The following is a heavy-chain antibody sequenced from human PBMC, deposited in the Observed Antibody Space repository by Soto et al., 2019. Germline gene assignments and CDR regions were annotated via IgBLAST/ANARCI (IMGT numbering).Heavy chain of an antibody. CDR2: ITVYNGNT. Sequence: ASVKVSCKASGYTFTSFGIGWVRQAPGQGLECMGWITVYNGNTNYAQKFQDRVTMTVDTSTNTAYMELRSLKSADTGVYYCARWLQLRPLDYWGQGTLVTV. D-gene: IGHD5-12*01. CDR3: ARWLQLRPLDY. CDR1: GYTFTSFG. J-gene: IGHJ4*02. V-gene: IGHV1-18*01.